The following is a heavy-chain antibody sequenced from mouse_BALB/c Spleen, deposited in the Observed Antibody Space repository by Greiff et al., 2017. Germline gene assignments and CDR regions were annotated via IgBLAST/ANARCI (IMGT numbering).Heavy chain of an antibody. CDR3: VRDDGYGFAY. J-gene: IGHJ3*01. V-gene: IGHV2-9-2*01. D-gene: IGHD2-3*01. Sequence: VQRVESGPGLVAPSQSLSITCTVSGFSLTSYDISWIRQPPGKGLEWLGVIWTGGGTNYNSAFMSRLSISKDNSKSQVFLKMNSLQTDDTAIYYCVRDDGYGFAYWGQGTLVTVSA. CDR1: GFSLTSYD. CDR2: IWTGGGT.